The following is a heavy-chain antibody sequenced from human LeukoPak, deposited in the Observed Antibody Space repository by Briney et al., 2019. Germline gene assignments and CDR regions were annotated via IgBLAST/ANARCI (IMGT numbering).Heavy chain of an antibody. D-gene: IGHD4-23*01. CDR1: GFTFSSYA. CDR3: AKSLDYGGNRARLDF. J-gene: IGHJ4*02. CDR2: ISYDGSNK. Sequence: PGGSLRLSCAASGFTFSSYAMHWVRQAPGKGLEWVAVISYDGSNKYYADSVKGRFTVSRDNSKNTLYLQMNSLRVDDTAVYYCAKSLDYGGNRARLDFWGQGTLVTVSS. V-gene: IGHV3-30*04.